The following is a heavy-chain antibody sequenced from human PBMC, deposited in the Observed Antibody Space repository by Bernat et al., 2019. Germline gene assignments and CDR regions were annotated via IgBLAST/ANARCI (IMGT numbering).Heavy chain of an antibody. V-gene: IGHV4-31*01. CDR1: GGSISSGGYY. CDR2: IYYSGST. Sequence: QVQLQESGPGLVKPSQTLSLTCTVSGGSISSGGYYWSWIRQHPGKGLEWIGYIYYSGSTYYNPSLKSLVTISVDTSKNQFSLKLSSVTAADTAVYYCARCGITCGGVIVEGAWFDPWGQGTLVTVSS. CDR3: ARCGITCGGVIVEGAWFDP. D-gene: IGHD3-16*02. J-gene: IGHJ5*02.